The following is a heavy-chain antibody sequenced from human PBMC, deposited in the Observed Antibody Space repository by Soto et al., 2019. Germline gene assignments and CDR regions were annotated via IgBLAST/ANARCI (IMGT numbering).Heavy chain of an antibody. CDR3: TTDLPTLIPQVDS. Sequence: ASVKVSCKASGGTFSSYAISWVRQAPGQRLEWMGWINAGNGNTKYSQKFQGRVTITRDTSASTAYMELSSLRSEDTGVYFCTTDLPTLIPQVDSWGQGTLVTVSS. D-gene: IGHD4-4*01. V-gene: IGHV1-3*01. CDR1: GGTFSSYA. CDR2: INAGNGNT. J-gene: IGHJ4*02.